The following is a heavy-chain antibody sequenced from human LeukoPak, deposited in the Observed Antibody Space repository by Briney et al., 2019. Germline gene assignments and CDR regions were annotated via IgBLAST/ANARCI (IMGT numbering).Heavy chain of an antibody. CDR2: ISSSSYI. CDR3: ASVVVTAITDY. V-gene: IGHV3-21*01. CDR1: GFXFSSYS. J-gene: IGHJ4*02. D-gene: IGHD2-21*02. Sequence: PGGSLRLSCVASGFXFSSYSMNWVRQAPGKGLEWLSSISSSSYIYYADSVKGRFTISRDNAKNSLYLQMNSLRAEDTAVYYCASVVVTAITDYWGQGTLVTVSS.